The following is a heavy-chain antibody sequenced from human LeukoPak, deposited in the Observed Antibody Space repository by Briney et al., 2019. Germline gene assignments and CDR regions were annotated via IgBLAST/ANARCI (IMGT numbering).Heavy chain of an antibody. V-gene: IGHV1-69*13. CDR3: ARVPTVVGNHYFDY. J-gene: IGHJ4*02. CDR1: GGTFSSYA. CDR2: IIPIFGTA. Sequence: SVKVSCKASGGTFSSYAISWVRQAPGQGLEWVGGIIPIFGTANYAQKFQGRVTITADESTSTAYMELSSLRSEDTAVYYCARVPTVVGNHYFDYWGQGTLVTVSS. D-gene: IGHD4-23*01.